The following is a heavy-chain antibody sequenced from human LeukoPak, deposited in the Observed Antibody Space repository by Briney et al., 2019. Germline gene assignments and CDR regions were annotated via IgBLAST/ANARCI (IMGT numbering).Heavy chain of an antibody. CDR1: GYTFTSRG. D-gene: IGHD3-22*01. V-gene: IGHV1-18*04. J-gene: IGHJ6*02. Sequence: ASVKVSCKASGYTFTSRGISWVRQAPGQGLEWMGWISPHNGNTKYVQRLQGRVTMTADTSASTAYMELSSLRSEDTAVYYCARSVYYDSSGRYGMDVWGQGTTVTVSS. CDR2: ISPHNGNT. CDR3: ARSVYYDSSGRYGMDV.